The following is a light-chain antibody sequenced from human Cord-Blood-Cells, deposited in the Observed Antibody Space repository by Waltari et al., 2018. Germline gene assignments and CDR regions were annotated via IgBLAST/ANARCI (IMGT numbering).Light chain of an antibody. CDR1: SSDVGGYNY. CDR3: SSYTSSSTNYV. Sequence: QSALTQPASVSGSPGQSITISCTGTSSDVGGYNYVSWYQQHPGKAPKLMIYDVSNRPSGVSNRFSGSNSGNTASLTISGLQAEDEADYYCSSYTSSSTNYVFGTGTKVTVL. J-gene: IGLJ1*01. CDR2: DVS. V-gene: IGLV2-14*01.